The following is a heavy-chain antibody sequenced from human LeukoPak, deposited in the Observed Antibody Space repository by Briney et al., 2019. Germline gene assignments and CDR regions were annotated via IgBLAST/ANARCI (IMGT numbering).Heavy chain of an antibody. CDR3: ARESFTVTSDYYMDV. J-gene: IGHJ6*03. CDR2: INPSGGST. Sequence: ASVKVSCKASGYTFTSHYMHWVRQAPGQGLEWMGIINPSGGSTSYAQKFQGRVTMTRDTSTSTVYMELSSLRSEDTAVYYCARESFTVTSDYYMDVWGKGTTVTVSS. V-gene: IGHV1-46*01. CDR1: GYTFTSHY. D-gene: IGHD4-17*01.